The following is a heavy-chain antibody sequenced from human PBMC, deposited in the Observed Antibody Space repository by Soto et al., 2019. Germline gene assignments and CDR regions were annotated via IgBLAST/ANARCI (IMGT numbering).Heavy chain of an antibody. V-gene: IGHV1-69*01. J-gene: IGHJ4*02. CDR1: GGTFSSYS. CDR2: IIPIFGTA. Sequence: QVQLVQSGAEVKKPGSSVKVSCKASGGTFSSYSINWVRQAPGKGLEWMGEIIPIFGTANYAQKFQGRVTITADESTSTAYMELSSLRSKDTAVYYCTRDGGRHSGGIDYWGQGTLVTVSS. D-gene: IGHD1-26*01. CDR3: TRDGGRHSGGIDY.